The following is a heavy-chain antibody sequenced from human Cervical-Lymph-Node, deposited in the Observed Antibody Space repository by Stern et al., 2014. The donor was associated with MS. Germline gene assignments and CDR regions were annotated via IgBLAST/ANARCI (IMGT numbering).Heavy chain of an antibody. CDR2: VYPGDSYT. D-gene: IGHD1-26*01. CDR3: ARHPYSGDFSYGGGFDY. Sequence: VQLVESGAEVKKSGESLKISCKGSGYSFTTHWIAWVRQTPGKGLEWMGIVYPGDSYTTFSPTLQGQVPISGDKSINTAYLHWSSLKASDTAMYYCARHPYSGDFSYGGGFDYWGQGTLVTVSS. V-gene: IGHV5-51*01. CDR1: GYSFTTHW. J-gene: IGHJ4*02.